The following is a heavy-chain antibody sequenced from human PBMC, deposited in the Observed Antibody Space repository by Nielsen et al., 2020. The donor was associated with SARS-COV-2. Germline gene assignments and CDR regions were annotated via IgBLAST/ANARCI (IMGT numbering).Heavy chain of an antibody. V-gene: IGHV4-34*01. CDR3: ARDPAPGY. Sequence: SETLSLTCTVSGGSISSYYWSWIRQPPGKGLEWIGEINHSGSTNYNPSLKSRVTISVDTSKNQFSLKLSSVTAADTAVYYCARDPAPGYWGQGTLVTVSS. J-gene: IGHJ4*02. CDR1: GGSISSYY. CDR2: INHSGST.